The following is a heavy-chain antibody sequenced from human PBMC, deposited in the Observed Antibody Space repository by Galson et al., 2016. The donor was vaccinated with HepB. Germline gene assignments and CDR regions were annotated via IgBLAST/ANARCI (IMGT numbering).Heavy chain of an antibody. V-gene: IGHV4-39*01. D-gene: IGHD2-8*02. J-gene: IGHJ5*02. CDR3: ASHGPIIRNWWGKWFDP. CDR1: GGSISSTNYF. CDR2: ISYSGTT. Sequence: ETLSLTCTVSGGSISSTNYFWGWIRQPPGKGLDWIGSISYSGTTYYNPSLESRVTISVDTSRNQFSLKLSSVTAADTAVYYCASHGPIIRNWWGKWFDPWGQGTLVTVSS.